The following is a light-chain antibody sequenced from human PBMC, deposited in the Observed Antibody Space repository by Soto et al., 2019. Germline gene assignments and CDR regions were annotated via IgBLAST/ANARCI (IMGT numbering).Light chain of an antibody. V-gene: IGLV1-47*01. CDR3: AAWDDSLSVGV. Sequence: QSVLTQPPSASGAPGQRVTISCSGSSSNIGSNSVYWYHQFPGTAPKLLIYKNDQRPSGVPDRFSGSKSGTSASLAISGLRSEDEADYYCAAWDDSLSVGVFGTGTKLTVL. CDR2: KND. J-gene: IGLJ1*01. CDR1: SSNIGSNS.